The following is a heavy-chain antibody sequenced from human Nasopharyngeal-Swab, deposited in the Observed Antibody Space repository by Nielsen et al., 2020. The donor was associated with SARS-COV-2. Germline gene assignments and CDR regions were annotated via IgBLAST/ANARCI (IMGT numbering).Heavy chain of an antibody. CDR1: GYTFTCYY. D-gene: IGHD6-13*01. V-gene: IGHV1-2*02. J-gene: IGHJ4*02. CDR3: ARESPMATGGTDY. Sequence: ASVKVSCKASGYTFTCYYMHWVRQAPGQGPEWMGSINPNSGGTNYSQQLQGRVTMTRDTSISTVYLELSSLVYDDTAMYYCARESPMATGGTDYWGQGTLVTVSS. CDR2: INPNSGGT.